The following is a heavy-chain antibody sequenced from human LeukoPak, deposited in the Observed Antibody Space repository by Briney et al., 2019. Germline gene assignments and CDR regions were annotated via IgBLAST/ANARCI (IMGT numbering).Heavy chain of an antibody. CDR3: ARRTYYDSSGYYYVF. J-gene: IGHJ4*02. CDR2: ISSSSSTI. Sequence: GGSLRLSCAASGFTFSSYSMNWVRQAPGKGLEWVSYISSSSSTIYYADSVKGRFTISRDNAKNSLYLQMNSLRAEDTAVYYCARRTYYDSSGYYYVFWGQGTLVTVSS. D-gene: IGHD3-22*01. CDR1: GFTFSSYS. V-gene: IGHV3-48*04.